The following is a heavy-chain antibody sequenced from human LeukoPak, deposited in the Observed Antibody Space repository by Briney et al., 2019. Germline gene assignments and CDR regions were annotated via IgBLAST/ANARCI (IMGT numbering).Heavy chain of an antibody. V-gene: IGHV3-23*01. Sequence: GGSLRLSCAASGFTFSSYAMSWVRQAPGKGLEWVSAISGSGGSTYYADSVKGRFTISRDNSKNTLYLQMNSLRAEDTAVYYCAKDRHKTRGKAAGTSYYYYGMDVWGQGTTVTVSS. CDR1: GFTFSSYA. CDR3: AKDRHKTRGKAAGTSYYYYGMDV. CDR2: ISGSGGST. D-gene: IGHD6-13*01. J-gene: IGHJ6*02.